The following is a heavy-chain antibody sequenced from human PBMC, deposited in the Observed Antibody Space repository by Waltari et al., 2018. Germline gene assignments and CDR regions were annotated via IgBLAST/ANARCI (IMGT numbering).Heavy chain of an antibody. V-gene: IGHV3-48*03. J-gene: IGHJ5*02. CDR2: ISSAASTI. CDR1: GFTFGRFE. Sequence: EVRLVESGGTSVQPGGSLRLPCVASGFTFGRFELTWVRQAPGKGPEWISYISSAASTIYIDDSVKGRITVSRDNGKNVLYLQMNNLRSEETAMYYCAGDQGPANFNWLDAWGQGTRVTVSS. CDR3: AGDQGPANFNWLDA. D-gene: IGHD1-7*01.